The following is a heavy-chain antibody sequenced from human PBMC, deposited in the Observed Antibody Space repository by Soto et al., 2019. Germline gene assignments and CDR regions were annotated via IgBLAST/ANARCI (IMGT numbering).Heavy chain of an antibody. Sequence: SVKVSCKASGGTFSSYAISWVRQAPGQGPEWMGGIIPIFGTANYAQKFQGRVTITADESTSTAYMELSSLRSEDTAVYYCARSPPLVPAEDYYYYGMDVWGQGTTVTVSS. D-gene: IGHD2-2*01. CDR1: GGTFSSYA. CDR2: IIPIFGTA. V-gene: IGHV1-69*13. J-gene: IGHJ6*02. CDR3: ARSPPLVPAEDYYYYGMDV.